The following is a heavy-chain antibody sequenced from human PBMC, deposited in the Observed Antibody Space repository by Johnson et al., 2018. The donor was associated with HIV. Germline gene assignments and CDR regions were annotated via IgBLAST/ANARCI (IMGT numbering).Heavy chain of an antibody. CDR3: AKDKLGSSSFAFDI. J-gene: IGHJ3*02. CDR1: GFTISTFW. D-gene: IGHD6-13*01. V-gene: IGHV3-74*01. CDR2: ISGDGSSS. Sequence: EVQLVESGGGVVQPGGSLRLSCEVSGFTISTFWMHWVRQVPGKGLMWVSRISGDGSSSSYADSVKGRFTISRDNAKNTLYLQLNSLRAEDTALYYCAKDKLGSSSFAFDIWGQGTMVTVSS.